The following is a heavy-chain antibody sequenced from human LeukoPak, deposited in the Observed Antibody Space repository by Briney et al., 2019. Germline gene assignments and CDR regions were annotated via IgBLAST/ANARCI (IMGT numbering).Heavy chain of an antibody. D-gene: IGHD3-9*01. CDR1: GFTFSDYY. J-gene: IGHJ3*02. CDR3: ARDWYDNSDAFDI. V-gene: IGHV3-11*04. Sequence: GGSLRLSCAASGFTFSDYYMSWIRQAPGKGLEWVSYISSSGSTIYYADSVKGRFTISRDNAKKSLYLQMNSLRAEDTAVYYCARDWYDNSDAFDIWGQGTMVTVSS. CDR2: ISSSGSTI.